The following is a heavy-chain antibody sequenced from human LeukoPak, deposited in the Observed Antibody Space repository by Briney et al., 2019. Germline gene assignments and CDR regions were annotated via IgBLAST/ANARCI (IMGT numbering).Heavy chain of an antibody. CDR3: ARVLPAAANWFDP. J-gene: IGHJ5*02. D-gene: IGHD2-2*01. CDR1: GGSFSGYY. CDR2: IDQSGKS. V-gene: IGHV4-34*01. Sequence: PSETLSLTCAVYGGSFSGYYWGWIRQPPGKGLEWIGDIDQSGKSNYNPSLKSRVSISLDTSKNQFSLKLNSVTAADSAMYYCARVLPAAANWFDPWGQGTLVTVSS.